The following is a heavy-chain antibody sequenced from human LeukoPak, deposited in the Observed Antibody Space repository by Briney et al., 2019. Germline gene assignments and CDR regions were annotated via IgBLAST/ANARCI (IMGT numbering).Heavy chain of an antibody. CDR1: GGXVSSGSYY. V-gene: IGHV4-61*01. Sequence: SETLSLTCTVSGGXVSSGSYYWSWIRQPPGKGLEWIGYIYYSGSTNYNPPLKSRVTISVDTSKNQFSLKLSSVTAADTAVYYCAREGSGRDYWGQGTLVTVSS. J-gene: IGHJ4*02. D-gene: IGHD6-19*01. CDR3: AREGSGRDY. CDR2: IYYSGST.